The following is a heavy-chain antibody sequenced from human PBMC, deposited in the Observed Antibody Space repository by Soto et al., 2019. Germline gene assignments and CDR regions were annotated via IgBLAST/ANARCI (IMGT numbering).Heavy chain of an antibody. V-gene: IGHV1-46*01. D-gene: IGHD6-25*01. CDR2: SNPTGGST. Sequence: QVQLVQSGAEVKKPGASVNISCKASGYTFINYYIHWVRQAPGQGLAWLAISNPTGGSTNYAQRFQGRVTLTMDTSTTTVYMELSSLSFEDTAVYYCARDLAAGDYWGQGTLVTVS. J-gene: IGHJ4*02. CDR3: ARDLAAGDY. CDR1: GYTFINYY.